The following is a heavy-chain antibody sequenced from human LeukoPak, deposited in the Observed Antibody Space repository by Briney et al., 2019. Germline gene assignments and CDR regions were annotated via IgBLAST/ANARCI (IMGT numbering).Heavy chain of an antibody. CDR1: GGSITDYY. Sequence: PSETLSLTCAVSGGSITDYYWNWIRQSPGKGLEWIGNFYYSGNTNYHLSLKSRVTMSVDTSKNQFSLKLSSVTAADTAVYYCARHRGYNYGNWFFDLWGRGTLVTVSS. V-gene: IGHV4-59*08. D-gene: IGHD5-18*01. J-gene: IGHJ2*01. CDR2: FYYSGNT. CDR3: ARHRGYNYGNWFFDL.